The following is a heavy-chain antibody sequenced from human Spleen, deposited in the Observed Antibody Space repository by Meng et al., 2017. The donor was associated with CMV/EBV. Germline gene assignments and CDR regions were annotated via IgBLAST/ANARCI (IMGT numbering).Heavy chain of an antibody. CDR1: GFTFSSHW. J-gene: IGHJ4*02. V-gene: IGHV3-7*01. CDR2: INQDEKQK. CDR3: AGPGGDDSSGGIDY. Sequence: GESLKISCAASGFTFSSHWMTWVRQAPGKGLEWVANINQDEKQKNYVDSVKGRFTVSRDNAKNSLFLQMNRLGAEDTAVYYCAGPGGDDSSGGIDYWGQGTLVTVSS. D-gene: IGHD3-22*01.